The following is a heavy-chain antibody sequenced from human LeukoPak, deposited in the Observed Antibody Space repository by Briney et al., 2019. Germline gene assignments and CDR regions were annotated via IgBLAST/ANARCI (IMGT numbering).Heavy chain of an antibody. CDR3: ARVGYDYMAPFDY. Sequence: GGSLRLSCAASGFTFSSYSMNWVRQAPGKGLEWVSSISSSSYIYYADSVKGRFTISRDNAKNSLYLQMNSLRAEDTAVYYCARVGYDYMAPFDYWGQGTLVTVSS. J-gene: IGHJ4*02. CDR2: ISSSSYI. D-gene: IGHD5-12*01. CDR1: GFTFSSYS. V-gene: IGHV3-21*01.